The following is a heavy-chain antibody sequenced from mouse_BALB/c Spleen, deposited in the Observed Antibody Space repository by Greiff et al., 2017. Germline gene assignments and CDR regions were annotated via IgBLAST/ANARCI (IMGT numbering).Heavy chain of an antibody. CDR1: GYSITSDYA. V-gene: IGHV3-2*02. D-gene: IGHD3-1*01. CDR2: ISYSGST. Sequence: DVKLQESGPGLVKPSQSLSLTCTVTGYSITSDYAWNWIRQFPGNKLEWMGYISYSGSTSYNPSLKSRISITRDTSKNQFFLQLNSVTTEDTATYYCARKIRAARATYAMDYWGQGTSVTVSS. J-gene: IGHJ4*01. CDR3: ARKIRAARATYAMDY.